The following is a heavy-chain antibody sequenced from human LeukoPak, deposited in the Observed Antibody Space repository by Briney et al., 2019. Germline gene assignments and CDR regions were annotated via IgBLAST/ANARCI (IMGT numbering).Heavy chain of an antibody. J-gene: IGHJ5*01. Sequence: PSETLSLTCTVSGGSVNSYWWSWMRQPPGKGLEWIGNIKDSGETYSNPSLKSRVTISIDTSKNQFSVKLYSVTAADTAVYFCARYRAPTGPNWLDSWGQGTLVTVSS. V-gene: IGHV4-59*02. D-gene: IGHD3-9*01. CDR1: GGSVNSYW. CDR2: IKDSGET. CDR3: ARYRAPTGPNWLDS.